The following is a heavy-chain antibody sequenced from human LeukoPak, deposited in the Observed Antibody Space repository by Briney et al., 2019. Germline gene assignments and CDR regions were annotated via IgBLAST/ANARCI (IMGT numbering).Heavy chain of an antibody. D-gene: IGHD3-10*01. Sequence: GGSLTLPCAASGFTVSSNYMSWVRQAPGKGLEWVSVIYSDGSTYYMDSVKGRFTISRDNSKNKLYLQMNSLRAEDTAVYFCARVRYYGSGTYFFDYWGQGTLVTVSS. CDR2: IYSDGST. CDR3: ARVRYYGSGTYFFDY. V-gene: IGHV3-53*01. J-gene: IGHJ4*02. CDR1: GFTVSSNY.